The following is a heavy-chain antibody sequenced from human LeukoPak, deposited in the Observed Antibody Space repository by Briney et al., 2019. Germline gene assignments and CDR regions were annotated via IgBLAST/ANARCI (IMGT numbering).Heavy chain of an antibody. J-gene: IGHJ6*04. CDR3: AELGITMIGGV. D-gene: IGHD3-10*02. V-gene: IGHV3-21*01. CDR1: GFTFSVYT. Sequence: GGSLRLSCAASGFTFSVYTINWVRQAPGKGLEWVSSISSSISYIYYADSVKGRFTISRDNAKNSLYLQMNSLRAEDTAVYYCAELGITMIGGVWGKGTTVTISS. CDR2: ISSSISYI.